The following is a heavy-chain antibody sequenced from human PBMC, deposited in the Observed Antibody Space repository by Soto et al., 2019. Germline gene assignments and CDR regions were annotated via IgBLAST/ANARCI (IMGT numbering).Heavy chain of an antibody. Sequence: ASVKVSCKASGYTFTSYYMHWVRQAPGQGLEWMGIINPSGGSTSYAQKFQGRVTMTRDTSTSTVYMELSSLRSEDTAVYYCARDLGYCSGEEGVGDYYYYYGMDGWRQGTTVTVSS. D-gene: IGHD2-15*01. CDR2: INPSGGST. CDR3: ARDLGYCSGEEGVGDYYYYYGMDG. CDR1: GYTFTSYY. J-gene: IGHJ6*02. V-gene: IGHV1-46*01.